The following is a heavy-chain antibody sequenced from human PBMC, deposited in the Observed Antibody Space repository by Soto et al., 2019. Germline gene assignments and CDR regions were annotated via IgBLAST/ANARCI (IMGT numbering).Heavy chain of an antibody. CDR2: ISAYNGNT. Sequence: QVQLVQSGAEVKKPGASVKVSCKASGYTFTTYGISWVRQAPGQGLEWMGWISAYNGNTNYAQKIQGRVTMTTDTPTRTAYMELRSLRSDATAVYYCARQQGLYDYYGMDVWGHGTPVTVAS. CDR3: ARQQGLYDYYGMDV. D-gene: IGHD6-19*01. J-gene: IGHJ6*02. CDR1: GYTFTTYG. V-gene: IGHV1-18*01.